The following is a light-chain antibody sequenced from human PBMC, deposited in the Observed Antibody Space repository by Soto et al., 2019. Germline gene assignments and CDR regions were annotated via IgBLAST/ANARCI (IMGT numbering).Light chain of an antibody. CDR3: QQYGSSPPYT. CDR2: GAS. J-gene: IGKJ2*01. V-gene: IGKV3-20*01. CDR1: QSFHTNY. Sequence: EIVLTQSPGTLSLSPGERATLSCRASQSFHTNYLAWYQHRPGQAPRLLIYGASIRASGIPERFSGRGSGTDFTLTISRLEPEDSAVYYCQQYGSSPPYTFGQGTKLEI.